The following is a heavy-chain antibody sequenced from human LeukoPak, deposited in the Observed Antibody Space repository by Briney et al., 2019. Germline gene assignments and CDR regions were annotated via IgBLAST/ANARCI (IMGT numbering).Heavy chain of an antibody. CDR2: ISYDGSNK. D-gene: IGHD3-10*01. Sequence: GRSLRLSCAASGFTFSSYAMHWVRQAPGKGLEWVAVISYDGSNKYYEDSVKGRFTISRDNSKNTLYLQMNSLRAEDTAVYYCAKEGGPGTPGYYFDYCGQGTLVTVSS. CDR3: AKEGGPGTPGYYFDY. J-gene: IGHJ4*02. V-gene: IGHV3-30-3*01. CDR1: GFTFSSYA.